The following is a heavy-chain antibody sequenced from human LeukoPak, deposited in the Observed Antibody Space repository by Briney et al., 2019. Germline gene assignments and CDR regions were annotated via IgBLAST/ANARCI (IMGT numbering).Heavy chain of an antibody. CDR1: GGSISSYY. J-gene: IGHJ6*02. V-gene: IGHV4-59*08. CDR2: IYYSGST. Sequence: SETLSLTCTVSGGSISSYYWSWIRQPPGKGLEWIGYIYYSGSTNYNPSLKSQVTISVDTSKNQFSLKLSSVTAADTAVYYCARRRKYYYGMDVWGQGTTVTVSS. CDR3: ARRRKYYYGMDV.